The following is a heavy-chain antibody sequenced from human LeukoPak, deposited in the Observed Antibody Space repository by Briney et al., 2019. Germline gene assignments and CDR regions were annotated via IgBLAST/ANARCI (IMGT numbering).Heavy chain of an antibody. J-gene: IGHJ4*02. Sequence: ASVEVSCKASGGTFSSYAISWVRQAPGQGLEWMGRIIPILGIANYAQKFQGRVTITADKSTSTAYMELSSLRSEDTAVYYCARSAERKVGATTADYWGQGTLVTVSS. CDR1: GGTFSSYA. V-gene: IGHV1-69*04. CDR3: ARSAERKVGATTADY. D-gene: IGHD1-26*01. CDR2: IIPILGIA.